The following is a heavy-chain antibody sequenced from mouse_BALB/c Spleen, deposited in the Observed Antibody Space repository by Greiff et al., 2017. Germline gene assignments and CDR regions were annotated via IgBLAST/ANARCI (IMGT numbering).Heavy chain of an antibody. CDR3: ARGGYDGDAMDY. J-gene: IGHJ4*01. CDR2: ISNLAYSI. CDR1: GFTFSDYG. V-gene: IGHV5-15*02. D-gene: IGHD2-2*01. Sequence: EVHLVESGGGLVQPGGSRKLSCAASGFTFSDYGMAWVRQAPGKGPEWVAFISNLAYSIYYADTVTGRFTISRENAKNTLYLEMSSLRSEDTAMYYCARGGYDGDAMDYWGQGTSVTVSS.